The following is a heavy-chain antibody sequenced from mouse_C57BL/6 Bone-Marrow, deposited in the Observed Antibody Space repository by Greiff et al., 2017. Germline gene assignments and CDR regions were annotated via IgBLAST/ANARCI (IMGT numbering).Heavy chain of an antibody. J-gene: IGHJ3*01. D-gene: IGHD2-5*01. V-gene: IGHV1-81*01. Sequence: VMLVESGAELARPGASVKLSCKASGYTFTSYGISWVKQRTGQGLEWIGEIYPRSGNTYYNEKFKGKATLTADKSSSTAYMELRSLTSEDSAVYFCARKGYSNYVSWFAYWGQGTLVTVSA. CDR3: ARKGYSNYVSWFAY. CDR2: IYPRSGNT. CDR1: GYTFTSYG.